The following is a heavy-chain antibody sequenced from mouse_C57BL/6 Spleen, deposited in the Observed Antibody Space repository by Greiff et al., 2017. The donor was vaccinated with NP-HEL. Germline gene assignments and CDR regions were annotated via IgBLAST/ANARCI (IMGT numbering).Heavy chain of an antibody. CDR2: ISYSGST. CDR1: GYSITSGYG. J-gene: IGHJ2*01. D-gene: IGHD1-2*01. Sequence: VQLKQSGPGLVKPSQSLSLTCTVPGYSITSGYGWNWIRQFPGNKLEWMGYISYSGSTNYNPSLKSRISLTRDTSKKQFFLQLNSVTTENTATYDCAITARIKYWGQGTTLTVSS. V-gene: IGHV3-2*02. CDR3: AITARIKY.